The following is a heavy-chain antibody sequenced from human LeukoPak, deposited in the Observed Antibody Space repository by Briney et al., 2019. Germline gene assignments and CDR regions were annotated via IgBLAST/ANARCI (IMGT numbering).Heavy chain of an antibody. CDR3: ARENYDILTGYKAPRAFDI. CDR2: IYHSGST. CDR1: GGSISSGGYS. V-gene: IGHV4-30-2*01. D-gene: IGHD3-9*01. J-gene: IGHJ3*02. Sequence: PSQTLSLTCAVSGGSISSGGYSWSWIRQPPGKGLEWIGYIYHSGSTYYNPSLKSQVTISVDRSKNQFSLKLSSVTAADTAVYYCARENYDILTGYKAPRAFDIWGQGTMVTVSS.